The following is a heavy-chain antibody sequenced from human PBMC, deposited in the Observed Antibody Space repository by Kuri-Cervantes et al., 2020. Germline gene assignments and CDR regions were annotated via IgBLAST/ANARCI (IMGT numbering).Heavy chain of an antibody. D-gene: IGHD6-19*01. CDR3: ARVLWRYSSGPFDY. CDR2: ISYDGSNK. Sequence: GGSLRLSCAASGFTFSSYAMHWVRQAPGKGLEWVAVISYDGSNKYYADSVKGRFTISRDNSKNTLYLQMNSLRAEDTAVYYCARVLWRYSSGPFDYWAREPWSPSPQ. CDR1: GFTFSSYA. V-gene: IGHV3-30-3*01. J-gene: IGHJ4*02.